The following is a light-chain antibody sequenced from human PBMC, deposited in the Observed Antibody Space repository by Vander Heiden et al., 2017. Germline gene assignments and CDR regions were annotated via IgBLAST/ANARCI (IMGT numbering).Light chain of an antibody. V-gene: IGLV2-14*03. CDR3: SSYTSSSTLV. Sequence: QSAPTQPASSSASLGPSITISCTGTSSDVGGYNYVSWYQQHPGKAPKLMIYDVSNRPSGVSNRFSGSKSGNTASLTISGLQAEDEADYYCSSYTSSSTLVFGGGTKVTVL. J-gene: IGLJ1*01. CDR2: DVS. CDR1: SSDVGGYNY.